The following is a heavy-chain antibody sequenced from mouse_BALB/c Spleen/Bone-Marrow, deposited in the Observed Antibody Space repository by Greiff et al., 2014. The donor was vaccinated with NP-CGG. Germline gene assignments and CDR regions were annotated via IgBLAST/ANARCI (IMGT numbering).Heavy chain of an antibody. CDR2: IWAGGST. CDR1: GFSLTSYG. V-gene: IGHV2-9*02. Sequence: VMLVESGPGLVAPSQSLSITCTVSGFSLTSYGVHWVRQPPGKGLEWLGVIWAGGSTNYNSALMSRLSISRDNSKSQVFLKMNSLQTDDKAMYYCARGSTTATFAYWGQGTLVTVSA. J-gene: IGHJ3*01. CDR3: ARGSTTATFAY. D-gene: IGHD1-2*01.